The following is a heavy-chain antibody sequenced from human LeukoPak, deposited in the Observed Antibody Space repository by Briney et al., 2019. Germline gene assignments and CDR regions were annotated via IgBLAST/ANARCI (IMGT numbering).Heavy chain of an antibody. D-gene: IGHD2-15*01. CDR3: ARLPLGYCSGGSCPYYFDY. J-gene: IGHJ4*02. Sequence: ASVKVSCKASGYSFTNHAIHWVRQAPGQRLEWMGWINVGNANTKYSQMFQGRVTITADESTSTAYMELSSLRSEDTAVYYCARLPLGYCSGGSCPYYFDYWGQGTLVTVSS. CDR1: GYSFTNHA. CDR2: INVGNANT. V-gene: IGHV1-3*01.